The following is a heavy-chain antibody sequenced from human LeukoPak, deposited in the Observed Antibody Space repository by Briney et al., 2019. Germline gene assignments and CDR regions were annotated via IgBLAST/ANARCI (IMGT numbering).Heavy chain of an antibody. CDR1: GGSISSYY. CDR3: ARWGWPNYFDY. D-gene: IGHD3-16*01. J-gene: IGHJ4*02. Sequence: SETLSLTCTVSGGSISSYYWSWIRQPPGKGLEWIGYIYYSGSTNYNPSLKSRVTISVDTSKNQFSLKLSSVTAADTAVYYCARWGWPNYFDYWGQGTLVTVSS. CDR2: IYYSGST. V-gene: IGHV4-59*01.